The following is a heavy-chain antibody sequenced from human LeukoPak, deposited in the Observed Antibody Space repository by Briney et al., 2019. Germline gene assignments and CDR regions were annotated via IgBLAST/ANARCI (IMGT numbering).Heavy chain of an antibody. CDR1: GFTFSSYW. CDR2: INSDGSTT. Sequence: PGGSLRLSCAASGFTFSSYWMHWVRQAPGKGLVWVSRINSDGSTTDYADSVEGRFTISRDNAKNTLYLQMNSLRAEDTAVYSCARAPGGSTYGHFDIWGQGTMVTVSS. D-gene: IGHD1-14*01. V-gene: IGHV3-74*01. CDR3: ARAPGGSTYGHFDI. J-gene: IGHJ3*02.